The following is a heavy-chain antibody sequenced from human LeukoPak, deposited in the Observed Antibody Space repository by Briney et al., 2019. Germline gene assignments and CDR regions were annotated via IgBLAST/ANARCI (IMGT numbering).Heavy chain of an antibody. CDR2: IYYSGST. CDR3: ARRSVTYDSSGYYEGAFDY. J-gene: IGHJ4*02. D-gene: IGHD3-22*01. Sequence: SETLSLTCTVSGGFISSYYWSWIRQPPGKGLEWIGYIYYSGSTNYNPSLKSRVTISVDTSENQFSLKLSSVTAADTAVYYCARRSVTYDSSGYYEGAFDYWGQGALVTVSS. CDR1: GGFISSYY. V-gene: IGHV4-59*12.